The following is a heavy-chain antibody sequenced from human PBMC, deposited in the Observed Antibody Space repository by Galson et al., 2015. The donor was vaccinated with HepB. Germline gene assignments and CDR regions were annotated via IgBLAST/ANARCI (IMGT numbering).Heavy chain of an antibody. CDR1: GGSISSGGYS. CDR3: ARQPSDVFGYNWFDP. D-gene: IGHD3-10*01. Sequence: TLSLTCAVSGGSISSGGYSWSWIRQPPGKGLEWIAYIYPRGSTNYNPSLKSRVTISVDTSKNQFSLKLSSVTAADTAVYYCARQPSDVFGYNWFDPWGQGTLVTVSS. CDR2: IYPRGST. J-gene: IGHJ5*02. V-gene: IGHV4-30-2*01.